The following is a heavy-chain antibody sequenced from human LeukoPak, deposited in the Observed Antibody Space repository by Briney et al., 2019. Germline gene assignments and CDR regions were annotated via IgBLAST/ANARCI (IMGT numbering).Heavy chain of an antibody. CDR3: ARLVYDSSGYYFRGGYYFGY. CDR2: MNPNSGNT. J-gene: IGHJ4*02. D-gene: IGHD3-22*01. Sequence: ASVKVSCKASGYTFTTYEIHWVRQAPGQGLEWMGWMNPNSGNTAYVQKFQGRVTMTRTTSINTAYMELSGLRSADTAVYYCARLVYDSSGYYFRGGYYFGYWGQGTLVTVSS. CDR1: GYTFTTYE. V-gene: IGHV1-8*02.